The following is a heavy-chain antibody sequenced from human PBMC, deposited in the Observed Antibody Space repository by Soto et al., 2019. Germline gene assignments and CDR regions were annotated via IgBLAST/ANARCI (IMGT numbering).Heavy chain of an antibody. CDR2: ISSNGGST. CDR1: GFTFSSYA. CDR3: ARDSIPRPHYDFWSGYSLDY. Sequence: GSLRLSCAASGFTFSSYAMHWVRQAPWKGLEYVSAISSNGGSTYYANSVKGRFTISRDNSKNTPYLQMGSLRAEDMAVYYCARDSIPRPHYDFWSGYSLDYWGQGTLVTVSS. V-gene: IGHV3-64*01. D-gene: IGHD3-3*01. J-gene: IGHJ4*02.